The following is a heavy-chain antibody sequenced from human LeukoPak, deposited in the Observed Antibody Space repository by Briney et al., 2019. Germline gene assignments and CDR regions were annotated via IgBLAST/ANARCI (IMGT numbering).Heavy chain of an antibody. V-gene: IGHV3-74*01. CDR3: ARGASSAYYVDY. CDR2: IKYDGTTT. J-gene: IGHJ4*02. Sequence: GGSLRLSCAASGFTFSSYWMHWVRQAPGKGLVWVSRIKYDGTTTTYADSVKGRFSISRDNAKNTVDLQMNSPRDEVTAVYYCARGASSAYYVDYWGQGTLLTVSS. D-gene: IGHD3-22*01. CDR1: GFTFSSYW.